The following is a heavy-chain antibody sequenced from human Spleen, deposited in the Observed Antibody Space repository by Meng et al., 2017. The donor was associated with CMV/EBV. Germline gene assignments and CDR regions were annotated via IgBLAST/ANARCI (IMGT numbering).Heavy chain of an antibody. Sequence: LSLTCAASGFTVSSNYMSWVRQAPGKGLEWVSVIYSGGSTYYADSVKGRFTVSRDNSKRSLYLQMNSLRPEDTAVYYCATSRFHGDFTDAVNIWGQGTLVTVSS. CDR2: IYSGGST. CDR3: ATSRFHGDFTDAVNI. CDR1: GFTVSSNY. J-gene: IGHJ3*02. D-gene: IGHD4-17*01. V-gene: IGHV3-53*05.